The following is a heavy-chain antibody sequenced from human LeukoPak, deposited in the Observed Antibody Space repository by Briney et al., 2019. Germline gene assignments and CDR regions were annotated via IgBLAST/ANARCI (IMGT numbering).Heavy chain of an antibody. D-gene: IGHD3-10*01. CDR1: GFTVSSNY. J-gene: IGHJ4*02. Sequence: PGGSLRLSCAASGFTVSSNYMSWVRQAPGKGLEWVSVIYSGGGTYYADSVKGRFTISRDNSKNTLYLQMNSLRAEDTAVYYCARAPTNYYGYDYWGQGTLVTVSS. CDR3: ARAPTNYYGYDY. CDR2: IYSGGGT. V-gene: IGHV3-66*01.